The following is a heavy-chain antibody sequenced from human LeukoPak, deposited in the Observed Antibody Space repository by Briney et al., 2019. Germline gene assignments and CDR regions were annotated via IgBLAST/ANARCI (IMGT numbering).Heavy chain of an antibody. CDR1: GFTFSSYS. V-gene: IGHV3-30*02. J-gene: IGHJ4*02. CDR2: IRYDGSIK. D-gene: IGHD3/OR15-3a*01. CDR3: AQDLGLGGYFDY. Sequence: GGSLRLSCAASGFTFSSYSMNWVRQAPGKGLEWVAFIRYDGSIKHYVDSVKGRFTISRDNSKNTLYLQMNSLRTEDTAVYYCAQDLGLGGYFDYWGQGILVTVSS.